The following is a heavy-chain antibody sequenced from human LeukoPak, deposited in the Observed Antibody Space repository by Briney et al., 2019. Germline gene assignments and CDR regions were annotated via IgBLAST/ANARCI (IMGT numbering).Heavy chain of an antibody. J-gene: IGHJ4*02. Sequence: GGSLRLSCAASGFTFSSYAMSWVRQAPGKGLEWVSAISGSGGSTYYADSVKGGFTISRDNSKNTLYLQMSSLRAEDTAVHYCAKDRAMPYFDYWGQGTLVTVSS. CDR3: AKDRAMPYFDY. CDR1: GFTFSSYA. V-gene: IGHV3-23*01. CDR2: ISGSGGST. D-gene: IGHD2-2*01.